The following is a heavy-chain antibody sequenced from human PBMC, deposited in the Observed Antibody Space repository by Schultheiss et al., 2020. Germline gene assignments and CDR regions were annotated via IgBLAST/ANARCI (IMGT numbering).Heavy chain of an antibody. V-gene: IGHV3-66*01. D-gene: IGHD3-22*01. CDR3: ARDDSSGYYPFPFDY. CDR2: IYSGDST. J-gene: IGHJ4*02. CDR1: GFTFSNTW. Sequence: GGSLRLSCAASGFTFSNTWMNWVRQAPGKGLECVSVIYSGDSTSYVDSVKGRFTISRDISKHTLYLQMNSLRAEDTAVYYCARDDSSGYYPFPFDYWGQGTLVNV.